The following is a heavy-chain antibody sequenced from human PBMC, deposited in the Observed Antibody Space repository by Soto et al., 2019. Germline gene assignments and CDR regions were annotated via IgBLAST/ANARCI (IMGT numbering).Heavy chain of an antibody. V-gene: IGHV3-64D*06. CDR1: GFTFSSYA. J-gene: IGHJ4*02. CDR3: VNEAGGYYYDSSGYYS. D-gene: IGHD3-22*01. CDR2: ISSNGGST. Sequence: LGGSLRLSCSASGFTFSSYAMHWVRQAPGKGLEYVSAISSNGGSTYYADSVKGRFTISRDNSKNTLYLQMSSLRAEDTAVYYRVNEAGGYYYDSSGYYSWGQGTLVTVSS.